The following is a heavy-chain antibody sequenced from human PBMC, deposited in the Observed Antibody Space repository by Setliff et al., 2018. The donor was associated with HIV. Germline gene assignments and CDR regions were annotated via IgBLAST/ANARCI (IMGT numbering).Heavy chain of an antibody. Sequence: PSETLSLTCALSGYSISGGYYWGWIRQPPGKGLEWIGSIYHSGTTYYNPSLKSRVTISLDTSKNQFSLKLSSVTASDTAVFYCARQGDPVYGGSSGVFDCWGQGTLVTVSS. CDR3: ARQGDPVYGGSSGVFDC. J-gene: IGHJ4*02. CDR2: IYHSGTT. D-gene: IGHD2-15*01. CDR1: GYSISGGYY. V-gene: IGHV4-38-2*01.